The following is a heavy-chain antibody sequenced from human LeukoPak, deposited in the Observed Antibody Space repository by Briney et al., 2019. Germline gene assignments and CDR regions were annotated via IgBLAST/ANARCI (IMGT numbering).Heavy chain of an antibody. CDR3: ARKGRIYGDYDY. CDR2: INPNSGGT. J-gene: IGHJ4*02. V-gene: IGHV1-2*02. Sequence: ASVKVSCKASGYTFPDYCIHWVRQAPGQGLEWIGFINPNSGGTHYAQKFQGRVTVTRDTSISTVYMEMMRLRSDDTAVYYCARKGRIYGDYDYWGRGTLVTVSS. D-gene: IGHD4-17*01. CDR1: GYTFPDYC.